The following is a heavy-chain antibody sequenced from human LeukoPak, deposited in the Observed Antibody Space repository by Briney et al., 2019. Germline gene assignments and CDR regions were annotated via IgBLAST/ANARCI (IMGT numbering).Heavy chain of an antibody. D-gene: IGHD6-6*01. CDR1: GFTVSNNY. CDR2: IYSGGDT. J-gene: IGHJ5*02. CDR3: ARAPARTRYNWFDP. Sequence: PGGSLRLSCGASGFTVSNNYMSWVRQAPGKGLEWVSVIYSGGDTYYADSVKGRFTISRDNSKNTLYLQMNSLRAEDTAVYYCARAPARTRYNWFDPWGQGTLVTVSS. V-gene: IGHV3-53*01.